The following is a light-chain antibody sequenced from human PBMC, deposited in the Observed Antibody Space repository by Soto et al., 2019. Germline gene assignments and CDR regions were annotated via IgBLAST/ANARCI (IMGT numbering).Light chain of an antibody. V-gene: IGKV3-15*01. J-gene: IGKJ2*01. CDR1: QSVSSN. CDR2: GAS. Sequence: DIVMTQSPATLSVSPGERATLSCRASQSVSSNLAWYQQKPGQAPRLLIYGASTRATGIPARFSGSESGTEFTLTISSLQSEDFAVYYCQQYNNWPLYTFGQGTKVDIK. CDR3: QQYNNWPLYT.